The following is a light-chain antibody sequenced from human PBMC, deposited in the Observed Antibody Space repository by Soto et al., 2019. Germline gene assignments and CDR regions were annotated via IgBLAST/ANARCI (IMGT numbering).Light chain of an antibody. CDR2: GAY. J-gene: IGKJ5*01. CDR3: KQHGSSPIT. V-gene: IGKV3-20*01. Sequence: EIVLTQSPGTLSFFPGERATLSCRASRSVTNNYLAWHQQKPGQTPRLLIYGAYSRATGIPDRFSGSGSGTDFTLTIRRLEPEDFAVYYCKQHGSSPITFGQGTRLDIK. CDR1: RSVTNNY.